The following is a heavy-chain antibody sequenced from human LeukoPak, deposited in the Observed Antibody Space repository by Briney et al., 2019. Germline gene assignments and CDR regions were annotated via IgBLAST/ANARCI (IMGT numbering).Heavy chain of an antibody. Sequence: GGSLRLSCAASGFTFSSYWMSWVRQAPGKGLEWVANIKQDGNEKYYVDSVKGRFTISRDNTKNSLYLRMNSLRADDTAVHFCAREAWGGATNYWGQGTLVTVSS. D-gene: IGHD1-26*01. CDR1: GFTFSSYW. CDR3: AREAWGGATNY. CDR2: IKQDGNEK. V-gene: IGHV3-7*01. J-gene: IGHJ4*02.